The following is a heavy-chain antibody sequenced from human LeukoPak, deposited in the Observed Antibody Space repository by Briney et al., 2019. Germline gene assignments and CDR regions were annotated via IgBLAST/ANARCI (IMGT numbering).Heavy chain of an antibody. CDR3: ARDQGGSGPTTYDY. V-gene: IGHV3-74*03. D-gene: IGHD6-19*01. Sequence: SGGSLRLSCAASGFTFSRSWMHWARQAPGKGLVWVSRINTDGSDTMYAGSVKGRFTISRDNAKNTLYLQMNSLKAEDTAVYYCARDQGGSGPTTYDYWGQGNLVTVSS. J-gene: IGHJ4*02. CDR2: INTDGSDT. CDR1: GFTFSRSW.